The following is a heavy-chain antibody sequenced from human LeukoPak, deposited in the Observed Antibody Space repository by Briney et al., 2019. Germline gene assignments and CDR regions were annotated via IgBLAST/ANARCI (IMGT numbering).Heavy chain of an antibody. J-gene: IGHJ4*02. CDR3: TRDGGSFCDFDY. D-gene: IGHD1-26*01. CDR1: GFSFRNYA. Sequence: GGSLRLSCVASGFSFRNYAIHWVRQAPGRGLEYVSVINTDGRITYYADSVRGRFTISRDNSKNTVYLQMGSLRGEDMAVYYCTRDGGSFCDFDYWGQGALVTVSS. CDR2: INTDGRIT. V-gene: IGHV3-64*02.